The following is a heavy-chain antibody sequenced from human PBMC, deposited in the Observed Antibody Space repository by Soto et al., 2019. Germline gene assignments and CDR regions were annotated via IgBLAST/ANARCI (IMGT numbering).Heavy chain of an antibody. CDR1: GFTFSSYA. Sequence: GGSLRLSCAASGFTFSSYAMHWVRQAPGKGLEWVAVISYDGSNKYYADSVKGRFTISRDNAKNSLYLQMNSLRDEDTAVYYCARGGFDYYDSSGYWFDYWGQGTLVTVSS. CDR2: ISYDGSNK. D-gene: IGHD3-22*01. J-gene: IGHJ4*02. V-gene: IGHV3-30-3*01. CDR3: ARGGFDYYDSSGYWFDY.